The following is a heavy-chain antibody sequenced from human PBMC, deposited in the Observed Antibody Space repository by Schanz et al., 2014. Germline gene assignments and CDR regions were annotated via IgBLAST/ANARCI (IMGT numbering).Heavy chain of an antibody. J-gene: IGHJ6*02. CDR2: IYTSGST. D-gene: IGHD3-10*01. CDR1: GGSISTYY. CDR3: AGTRDYYGSGSYSYYYYYGMDV. V-gene: IGHV4-4*07. Sequence: QVQLQESGPGLVKPAETLSLTCTVSGGSISTYYWSWIRQPAGKGLEWIGRIYTSGSTNYNPSLKSRVTMSVDTSKNQFSLKLSSVTAADTAVYYCAGTRDYYGSGSYSYYYYYGMDVWGQGTTVTVSS.